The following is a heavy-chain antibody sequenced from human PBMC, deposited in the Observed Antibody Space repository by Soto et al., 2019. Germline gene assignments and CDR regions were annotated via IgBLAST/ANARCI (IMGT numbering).Heavy chain of an antibody. V-gene: IGHV4-39*01. CDR2: IYDSGST. CDR1: GGSISSSSYS. Sequence: QLQLQESGPGLVKPSETLSLTCTVSGGSISSSSYSWGWIRQPPGKGLEWIGSIYDSGSTYYNPSLKSRVTISVDTSKNQFSLKLSSVTAADTAVYYCARHKGRYFDWLSYYYFDYWGQGTLVTVSS. D-gene: IGHD3-9*01. J-gene: IGHJ4*02. CDR3: ARHKGRYFDWLSYYYFDY.